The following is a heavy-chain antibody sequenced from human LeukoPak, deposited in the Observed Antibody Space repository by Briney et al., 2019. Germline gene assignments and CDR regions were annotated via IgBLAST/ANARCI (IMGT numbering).Heavy chain of an antibody. CDR1: GFTFSSYD. CDR2: INRDGSER. V-gene: IGHV3-7*03. J-gene: IGHJ6*02. Sequence: PGGSLRLSCAASGFTFSSYDMYWVRQAPGKGLEWVANINRDGSERYYVDSVKGRFTISRDVAKSSLYLQMNSLRAEDTAVYYCARRNAMDVWGQGTTVIVFS. CDR3: ARRNAMDV.